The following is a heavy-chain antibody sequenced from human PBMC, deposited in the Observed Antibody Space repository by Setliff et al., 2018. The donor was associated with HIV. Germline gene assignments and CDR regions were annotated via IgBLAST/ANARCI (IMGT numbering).Heavy chain of an antibody. CDR1: GYTFTNYY. V-gene: IGHV1-46*01. CDR2: INPSSGGT. Sequence: ASVKVSCKASGYTFTNYYMHRVRQAPGQGLEWMGVINPSSGGTHYAQKFPGRVTMARDTSTTTVYMDLSSLTSEDTAVYFCVRDRGDATIFSWGHYFDYWGPGTLVTVSS. D-gene: IGHD3-3*01. CDR3: VRDRGDATIFSWGHYFDY. J-gene: IGHJ4*02.